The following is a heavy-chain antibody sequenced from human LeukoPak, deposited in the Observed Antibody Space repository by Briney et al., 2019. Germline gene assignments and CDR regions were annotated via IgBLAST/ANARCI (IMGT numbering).Heavy chain of an antibody. J-gene: IGHJ4*02. CDR3: ARDPIYGSGSYLDY. CDR2: ISSSGTTI. D-gene: IGHD3-10*01. V-gene: IGHV3-48*03. Sequence: GGTLRLSCAASGFTFSSYEMNWVRQAPGKGLEWVSYISSSGTTIYYADSVKGRFTISRDNAKNSLYLQMNSLRAEDTAVYYCARDPIYGSGSYLDYWGQGTLVTVSS. CDR1: GFTFSSYE.